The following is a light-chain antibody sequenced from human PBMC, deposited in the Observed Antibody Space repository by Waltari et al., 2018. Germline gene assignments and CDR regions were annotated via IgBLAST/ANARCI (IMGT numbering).Light chain of an antibody. V-gene: IGKV1-5*03. CDR2: STS. J-gene: IGKJ1*01. CDR1: QSLNAY. Sequence: DIQMTQSPSTLSASVGDRVTITCRASQSLNAYLAWYQQKPGKAPKLLISSTSSLEGGVPSRFSGSGSGREFTRTISSLQPDDFATYYCQQYNGYPLTFGQGTRV. CDR3: QQYNGYPLT.